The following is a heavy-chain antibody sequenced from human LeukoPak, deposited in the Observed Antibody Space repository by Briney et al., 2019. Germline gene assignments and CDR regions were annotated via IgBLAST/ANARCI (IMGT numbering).Heavy chain of an antibody. V-gene: IGHV1-24*01. Sequence: ASVKVSCKVSGYTLTELSMHWVRQAPGKGLEWMGGFDPEDGETIYAQKFQGGVTMTEDTSTDTAYMELSSLRSEDTAVYYCATVVMGATTGYYWGQGTLVTVSS. CDR2: FDPEDGET. CDR1: GYTLTELS. CDR3: ATVVMGATTGYY. D-gene: IGHD1-26*01. J-gene: IGHJ4*02.